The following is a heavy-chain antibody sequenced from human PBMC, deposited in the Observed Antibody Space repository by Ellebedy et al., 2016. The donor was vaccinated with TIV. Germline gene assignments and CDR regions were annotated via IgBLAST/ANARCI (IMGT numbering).Heavy chain of an antibody. CDR2: ISAYNGNT. V-gene: IGHV1-18*01. CDR3: ARDRDSSSWYFGGYYYYGMDV. D-gene: IGHD6-13*01. CDR1: GYTFTSYG. Sequence: AASVKVSCKASGYTFTSYGLSWVRQAPGQGLEWMGWISAYNGNTNYAQKLQGRVTMTTDTSTSTAYMVLSSLRSEDTAVYYCARDRDSSSWYFGGYYYYGMDVWGQGTTVTFSS. J-gene: IGHJ6*02.